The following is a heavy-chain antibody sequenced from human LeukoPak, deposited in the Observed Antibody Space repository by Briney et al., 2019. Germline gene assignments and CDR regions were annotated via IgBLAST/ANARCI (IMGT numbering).Heavy chain of an antibody. D-gene: IGHD1-1*01. Sequence: GESLKIPCQGSGYRFTYYWIGWVRQMPGKGLEWMGIIYPGDSDTRYRPSFQGQVTISVDKSISTAYLQWSSLKASDTAMYYCARQGVNSKYYFDYWGQGTLVTVSS. J-gene: IGHJ4*02. V-gene: IGHV5-51*01. CDR2: IYPGDSDT. CDR1: GYRFTYYW. CDR3: ARQGVNSKYYFDY.